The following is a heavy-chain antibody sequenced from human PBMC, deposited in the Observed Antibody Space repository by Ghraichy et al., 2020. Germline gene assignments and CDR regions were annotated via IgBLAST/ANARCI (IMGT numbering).Heavy chain of an antibody. CDR3: ARGVVFNMVRGGMDV. J-gene: IGHJ6*02. CDR1: GFTVSSNY. V-gene: IGHV3-53*04. Sequence: GGSLRLSCAASGFTVSSNYMSWVRQAPGKGLEWVSVIYSGGSTYYADSVKGRLTISRHNSKNTLDLQLNSLRAEDTAVYYCARGVVFNMVRGGMDVWGQGTTVTVSS. CDR2: IYSGGST. D-gene: IGHD3-10*01.